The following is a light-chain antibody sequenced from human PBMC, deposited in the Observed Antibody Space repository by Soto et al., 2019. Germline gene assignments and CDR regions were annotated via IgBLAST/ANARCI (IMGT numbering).Light chain of an antibody. V-gene: IGKV3-11*01. CDR1: QSVSTY. CDR2: VAS. J-gene: IGKJ4*01. CDR3: QQGSNWPQGLT. Sequence: EIVLTQSPATLSLSPGDRATISCRASQSVSTYLAWYQQKPGQAPRLLIYVASNRDSGIPARFSGSGSGTGFTLTLSSLEPQDVAFYSCQQGSNWPQGLTFGGGSKVEIK.